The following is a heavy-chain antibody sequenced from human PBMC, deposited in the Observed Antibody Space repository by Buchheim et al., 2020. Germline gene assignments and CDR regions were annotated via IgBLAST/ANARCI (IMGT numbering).Heavy chain of an antibody. V-gene: IGHV3-11*04. D-gene: IGHD3-3*01. CDR2: STTSGTTV. CDR1: GFTFSDYY. J-gene: IGHJ4*02. Sequence: QVQLKESGGGVIQPGRSLRLSCAASGFTFSDYYMSWIRQAPGKGLQWISYSTTSGTTVDYADSVKGRFTVSRDNTKNSLYLQMNSLRAEDTAIYYCARDYDYFDSWGQGT. CDR3: ARDYDYFDS.